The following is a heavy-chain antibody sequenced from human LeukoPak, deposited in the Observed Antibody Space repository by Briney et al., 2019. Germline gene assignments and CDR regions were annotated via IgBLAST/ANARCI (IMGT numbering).Heavy chain of an antibody. Sequence: GGSLRLSCAASGFTFSSYWMTWVRQAAGKGLEWVANLRPDGSDKYYVNSVRGRFTISRDNAKNLLYLQMNSLRAEDTAVYYCARDAYSDASESWGQGTLVTVSS. CDR2: LRPDGSDK. D-gene: IGHD5-18*01. J-gene: IGHJ5*02. V-gene: IGHV3-7*01. CDR1: GFTFSSYW. CDR3: ARDAYSDASES.